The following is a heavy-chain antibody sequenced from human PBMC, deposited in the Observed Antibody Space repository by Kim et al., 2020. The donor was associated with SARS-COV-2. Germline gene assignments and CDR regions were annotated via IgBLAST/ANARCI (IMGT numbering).Heavy chain of an antibody. CDR1: GYTFSTYG. CDR2: ISVYNGNT. J-gene: IGHJ4*02. D-gene: IGHD3-10*01. CDR3: ARDLGYGSGSPFDY. V-gene: IGHV1-18*01. Sequence: ASVKVSCKAAGYTFSTYGISWVRQAPGQGLEWMGWISVYNGNTNYAQKFQGRVSLTTDISSSTAYMELRSLRSDDTAVYYCARDLGYGSGSPFDYWGQGT.